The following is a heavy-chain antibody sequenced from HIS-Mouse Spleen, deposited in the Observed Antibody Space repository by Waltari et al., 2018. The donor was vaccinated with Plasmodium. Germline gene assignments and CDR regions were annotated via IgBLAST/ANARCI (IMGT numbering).Heavy chain of an antibody. V-gene: IGHV4-34*01. CDR1: GGSFSGYY. D-gene: IGHD2-2*02. Sequence: QVQLQQWGAGLLKPSETLSLTCAVYGGSFSGYYWSWIRQPPGKGLEWIGEINHSGSTNYNPSLKSRVTISVDTSKNQFSLKLSSVTAADTAVYYCARDRKVEVSSTSWYIDYWGQGTLVTVSS. CDR3: ARDRKVEVSSTSWYIDY. CDR2: INHSGST. J-gene: IGHJ4*02.